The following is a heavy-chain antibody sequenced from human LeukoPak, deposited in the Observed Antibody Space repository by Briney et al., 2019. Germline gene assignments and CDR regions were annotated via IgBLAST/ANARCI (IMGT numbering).Heavy chain of an antibody. CDR2: IRSKASGGTT. D-gene: IGHD6-13*01. CDR3: TRGIDRGGSSWSLRAFDI. V-gene: IGHV3-49*04. Sequence: GGSLRLSCTASGFTFGDYSMTWVRQAPGKGLEWVGFIRSKASGGTTEYAASVKGRFTISRDDSKSIAYLQMNSLKTEGTAVYYCTRGIDRGGSSWSLRAFDIWGQGTMVTVSS. CDR1: GFTFGDYS. J-gene: IGHJ3*02.